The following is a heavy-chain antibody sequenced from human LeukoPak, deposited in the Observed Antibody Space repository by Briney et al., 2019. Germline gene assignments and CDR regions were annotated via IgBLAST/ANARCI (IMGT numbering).Heavy chain of an antibody. J-gene: IGHJ5*02. CDR2: IYHSGST. CDR1: GGSISSGGYY. Sequence: SETLSLTCTVSGGSISSGGYYWSWIRQPPGKGLEWIGYIYHSGSTYYNPSLKSRVTISVDTSKNQFSLKLSSVTAADTAVYYCARHRFIAVAANWFDPWGQGTLVTVSS. D-gene: IGHD6-19*01. V-gene: IGHV4-30-2*03. CDR3: ARHRFIAVAANWFDP.